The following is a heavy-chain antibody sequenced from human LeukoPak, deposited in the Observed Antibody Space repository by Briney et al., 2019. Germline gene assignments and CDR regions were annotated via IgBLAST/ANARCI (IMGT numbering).Heavy chain of an antibody. D-gene: IGHD3-10*01. CDR1: GFTFSSYS. Sequence: GGSLRLSCAAFGFTFSSYSMNWVRQAPGKGLEWVSYISSSSSTIYYADSVKGRFTISRDNAKNSLYLQMNSLRAEDTAVYYCARLWFGEFLYYYYMDVWGKGTTVTVSS. CDR3: ARLWFGEFLYYYYMDV. J-gene: IGHJ6*03. V-gene: IGHV3-48*04. CDR2: ISSSSSTI.